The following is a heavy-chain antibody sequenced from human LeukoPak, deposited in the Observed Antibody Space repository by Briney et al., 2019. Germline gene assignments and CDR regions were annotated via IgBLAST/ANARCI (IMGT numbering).Heavy chain of an antibody. V-gene: IGHV1-24*01. CDR3: ATSITIFGVVTRAFDY. J-gene: IGHJ4*02. D-gene: IGHD3-3*01. CDR2: FDPEDGET. Sequence: ASVKVSCKVSGYTLTELSMHWVRQAPGKGLEWVGGFDPEDGETIYAQKFQGRVTMTEDTSTDTAYMELSSLRSEDTAVYYCATSITIFGVVTRAFDYWGQGTLVTVSS. CDR1: GYTLTELS.